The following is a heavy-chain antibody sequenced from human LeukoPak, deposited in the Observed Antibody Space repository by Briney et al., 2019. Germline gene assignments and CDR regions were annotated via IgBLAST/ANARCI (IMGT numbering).Heavy chain of an antibody. D-gene: IGHD3-16*01. Sequence: SETLSLTCTVSGDSISTYYWSWIRQPAGKGLEWIGRIYTTGSANYNPSLKSRVTMSVDTSKNQFSLKLSSVTAADTAVYYCARIVEDFMITFGGITSYYFDYWGQGTLVTVS. J-gene: IGHJ4*02. V-gene: IGHV4-4*07. CDR3: ARIVEDFMITFGGITSYYFDY. CDR1: GDSISTYY. CDR2: IYTTGSA.